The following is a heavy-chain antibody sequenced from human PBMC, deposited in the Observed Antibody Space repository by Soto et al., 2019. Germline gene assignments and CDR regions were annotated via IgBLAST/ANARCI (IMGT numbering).Heavy chain of an antibody. CDR3: ARGGLGYCSGGSCYRAYY. J-gene: IGHJ4*02. CDR1: GYTFTGYY. CDR2: INPNSGGT. V-gene: IGHV1-2*02. Sequence: ASVKVSCKASGYTFTGYYMHWVRQAPGQGLEWMGWINPNSGGTNYAQKFQGRVTMTRDTSISTAYMELSRLRSDDTAVYYCARGGLGYCSGGSCYRAYYWGQGTPVTVSS. D-gene: IGHD2-15*01.